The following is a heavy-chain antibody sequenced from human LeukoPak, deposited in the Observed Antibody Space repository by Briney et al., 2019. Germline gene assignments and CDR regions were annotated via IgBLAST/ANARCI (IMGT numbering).Heavy chain of an antibody. CDR3: ARDQAYDSSDY. D-gene: IGHD3-22*01. Sequence: EGSLRLSCAASGFTFSSYTMSWVRQAPGEGPEWVSTVSGSGASTYYSDSVKGRFTISRDNSKSTLYLQMDSLSAEDTAVYYCARDQAYDSSDYWGQGTLVTVS. CDR1: GFTFSSYT. J-gene: IGHJ4*02. CDR2: VSGSGAST. V-gene: IGHV3-23*01.